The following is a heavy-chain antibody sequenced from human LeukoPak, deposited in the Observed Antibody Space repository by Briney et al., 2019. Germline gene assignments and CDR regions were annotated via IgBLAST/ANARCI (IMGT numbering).Heavy chain of an antibody. CDR3: VGCSGGTCTGNWLDP. V-gene: IGHV3-48*01. D-gene: IGHD2-15*01. CDR1: GFSLSISG. Sequence: GGSLRLSCEASGFSLSISGMNWVRQAPGKGLEWVSYISSSSDLMSYVASVKGRFTVSRDNAKNSLFLQMNSLRVEDTAVYHCVGCSGGTCTGNWLDPWGQGTLVTVSS. CDR2: ISSSSDLM. J-gene: IGHJ5*02.